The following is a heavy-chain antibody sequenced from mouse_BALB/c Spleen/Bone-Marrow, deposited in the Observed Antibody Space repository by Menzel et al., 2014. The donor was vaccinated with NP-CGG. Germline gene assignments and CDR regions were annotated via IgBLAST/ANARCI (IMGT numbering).Heavy chain of an antibody. D-gene: IGHD1-1*01. CDR3: SRLSYYGRFAY. J-gene: IGHJ3*01. V-gene: IGHV4-1*02. CDR1: GFDFSRYW. Sequence: VQLKQSGGGLVQPGGSLKLSCAASGFDFSRYWMSWVRQAPGKGLEWIGEINPDSSTINYTPSLKDKFIISRDNAKNTLYLQMSKVRSEDTALYYCSRLSYYGRFAYWGQGTLVTVSA. CDR2: INPDSSTI.